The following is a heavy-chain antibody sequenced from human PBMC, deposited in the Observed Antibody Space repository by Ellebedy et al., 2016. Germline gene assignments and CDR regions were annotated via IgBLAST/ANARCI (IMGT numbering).Heavy chain of an antibody. CDR3: ARVGNPNVSQGYSSTWTRNHYYGMDA. V-gene: IGHV1-2*02. CDR2: INPNSGGT. Sequence: ASVKVSCXASGYTFTAYYMHWVRQAPGQGLEWMGWINPNSGGTNYAQKFQGRVTMTRDTSISTAYMELMRLRSDDTAVYYCARVGNPNVSQGYSSTWTRNHYYGMDAWGQGTTVTVSS. J-gene: IGHJ6*02. CDR1: GYTFTAYY. D-gene: IGHD2-2*01.